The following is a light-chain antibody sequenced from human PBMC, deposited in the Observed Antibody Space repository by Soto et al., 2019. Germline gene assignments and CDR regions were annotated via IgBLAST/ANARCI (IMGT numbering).Light chain of an antibody. V-gene: IGLV3-21*01. Sequence: SYELTQPPSVSVAPGKTATIACGGDNIGSISVHWYQHKPGQAPLLVISYDHDRPSGIPERFSGSNSGSTATLTISRFEAGDEADYYCHVWDTSSDQQVFGGGTKLTVL. J-gene: IGLJ2*01. CDR3: HVWDTSSDQQV. CDR2: YDH. CDR1: NIGSIS.